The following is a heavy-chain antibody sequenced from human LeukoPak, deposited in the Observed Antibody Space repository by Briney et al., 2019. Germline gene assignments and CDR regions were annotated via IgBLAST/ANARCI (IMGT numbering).Heavy chain of an antibody. CDR3: AADVLVVSRDAFDI. J-gene: IGHJ3*02. CDR2: INPNSGGT. Sequence: ASVKVSCKASGYTFTGYYMHWVRQAPGQGLEWMGWINPNSGGTNYAQKFQGRVTMTRDTSISTAYMELSRLRSDDTAVYYCAADVLVVSRDAFDIWGQGTVVTVSS. CDR1: GYTFTGYY. V-gene: IGHV1-2*02. D-gene: IGHD2-8*02.